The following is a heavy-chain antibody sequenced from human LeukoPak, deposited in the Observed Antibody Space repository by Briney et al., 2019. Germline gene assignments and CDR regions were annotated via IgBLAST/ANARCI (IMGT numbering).Heavy chain of an antibody. CDR2: INHSGST. V-gene: IGHV4-34*01. CDR1: GGSFSGYY. CDR3: ARVRGSGSYRNYYYYGMDV. J-gene: IGHJ6*02. Sequence: SETLSLTCAVYGGSFSGYYWSWIRQPPGKGLEWIGEINHSGSTNYNPPLKSRVTISVDTSKNQFSLKLSSVTAADTAVYYCARVRGSGSYRNYYYYGMDVWGQGTTVTVSS. D-gene: IGHD3-10*01.